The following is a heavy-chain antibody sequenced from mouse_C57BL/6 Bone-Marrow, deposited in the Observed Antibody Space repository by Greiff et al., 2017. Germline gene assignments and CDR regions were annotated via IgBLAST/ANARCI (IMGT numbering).Heavy chain of an antibody. D-gene: IGHD1-1*01. CDR2: IDPANGNT. J-gene: IGHJ3*01. CDR1: GFNIKNTY. Sequence: VQLKQSVAELVRPGASVKLSCTASGFNIKNTYMHWVKQRPEQGLEWIGRIDPANGNTKYAPKFQGKATITADTSSNTAYLQLSSLTSEDTAIYYCARSDYYGSPWFAYWGQGTLVTVSA. V-gene: IGHV14-3*01. CDR3: ARSDYYGSPWFAY.